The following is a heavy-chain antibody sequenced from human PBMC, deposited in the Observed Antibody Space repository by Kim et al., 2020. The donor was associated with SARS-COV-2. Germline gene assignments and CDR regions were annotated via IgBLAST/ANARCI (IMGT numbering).Heavy chain of an antibody. CDR3: AIYDYSNPNYYYYYGMDV. CDR1: GGTFSSYA. Sequence: SVKVSCKASGGTFSSYAISWVRQAPGQGLEWMGGIIPIFGTANYAQKFQGRVTITADESTSTAYMELSSLRSEDTAVYYCAIYDYSNPNYYYYYGMDVWGQGTTVTVSS. CDR2: IIPIFGTA. V-gene: IGHV1-69*13. J-gene: IGHJ6*02. D-gene: IGHD4-4*01.